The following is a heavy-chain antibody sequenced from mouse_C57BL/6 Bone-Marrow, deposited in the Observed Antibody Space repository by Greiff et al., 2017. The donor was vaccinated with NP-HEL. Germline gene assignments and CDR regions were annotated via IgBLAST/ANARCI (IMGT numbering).Heavy chain of an antibody. J-gene: IGHJ4*01. CDR3: PNGYAMDY. CDR2: IDPETGGT. V-gene: IGHV1-15*01. CDR1: GYTFTDYE. Sequence: QVQLKQSGAELVRPGASVTLSCKASGYTFTDYEMHWVKQTPVHGLEWIGAIDPETGGTAYNQKFKGKAILTADKSSSTAYMELRSLTSEDSAVYYCPNGYAMDYWGQGTSVTVSS.